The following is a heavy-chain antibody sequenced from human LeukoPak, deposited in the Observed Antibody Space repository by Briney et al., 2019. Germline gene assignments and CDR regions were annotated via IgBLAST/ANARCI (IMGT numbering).Heavy chain of an antibody. CDR1: GFTFSSYA. Sequence: PGGSLRLSSVASGFTFSSYAMNWVRQAPGKGLEWVSVISGSGGSTYYADSVKGRFTISRDNSKNTVYLQMNSLRAEDTAVYYCAKRGYTSTWFSPFDYWAQGTLVTVSS. J-gene: IGHJ4*02. CDR2: ISGSGGST. D-gene: IGHD6-13*01. V-gene: IGHV3-23*01. CDR3: AKRGYTSTWFSPFDY.